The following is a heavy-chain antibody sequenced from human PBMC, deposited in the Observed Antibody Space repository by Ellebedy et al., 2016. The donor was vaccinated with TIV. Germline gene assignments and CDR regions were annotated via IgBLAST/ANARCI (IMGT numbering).Heavy chain of an antibody. CDR2: ISSSGSTI. D-gene: IGHD3-22*01. CDR3: APRDSSGNDYFQH. J-gene: IGHJ1*01. Sequence: PGGSLRLSCAASGFTVSSNYMSWVRQAPGKGLEWVSYISSSGSTIYYADSVKGRFTISRDNAKNSLYLQMNSLIAEDSAVYYCAPRDSSGNDYFQHWGQGTLVTVSS. CDR1: GFTVSSNY. V-gene: IGHV3-11*01.